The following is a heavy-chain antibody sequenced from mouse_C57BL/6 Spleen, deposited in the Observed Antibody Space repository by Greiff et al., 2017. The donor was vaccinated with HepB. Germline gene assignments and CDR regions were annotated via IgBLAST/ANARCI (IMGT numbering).Heavy chain of an antibody. J-gene: IGHJ3*01. CDR2: INPSSGYT. Sequence: VQLQQSGAELARPGASVKMSCKASGYTFTSYTMHWVKQRPGQGLEWIGYINPSSGYTKYNQKFKDKATLTADKSSSTAYMQLSSLTSEDSAVYYCAREYDYGPWFAYWGQGTLVTVSA. V-gene: IGHV1-4*01. D-gene: IGHD1-1*01. CDR1: GYTFTSYT. CDR3: AREYDYGPWFAY.